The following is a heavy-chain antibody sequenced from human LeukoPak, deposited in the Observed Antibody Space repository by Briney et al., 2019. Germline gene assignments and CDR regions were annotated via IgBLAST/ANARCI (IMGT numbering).Heavy chain of an antibody. CDR3: ARDQWSSWTFTDY. J-gene: IGHJ4*02. V-gene: IGHV3-30-3*01. CDR1: GFTFSSYA. Sequence: GGSLRLSCAASGFTFSSYAMHWVRQAPGKGLEWVAVISYDGSDKYYADSVKGRFTISRDNSKNTLHLQMNSLRTEDTAVYYCARDQWSSWTFTDYWGQGTLVTVSS. CDR2: ISYDGSDK. D-gene: IGHD6-13*01.